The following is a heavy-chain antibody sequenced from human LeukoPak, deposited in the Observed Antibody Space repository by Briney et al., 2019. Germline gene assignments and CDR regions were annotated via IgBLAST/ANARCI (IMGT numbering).Heavy chain of an antibody. CDR2: INHSGST. CDR3: ARGRPYSSSWYPYQH. Sequence: SETLSLTCAVYGGSFSGYYWSWIRQPPGKGLEWIGEINHSGSTNYNPSLKSRVTISVGTSKNQFSLKLSSVTAADTAVYYCARGRPYSSSWYPYQHWGQGTLVTVSS. CDR1: GGSFSGYY. J-gene: IGHJ1*01. V-gene: IGHV4-34*01. D-gene: IGHD6-13*01.